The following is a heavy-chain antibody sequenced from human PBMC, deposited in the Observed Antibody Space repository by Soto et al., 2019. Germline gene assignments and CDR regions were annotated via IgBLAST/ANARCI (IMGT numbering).Heavy chain of an antibody. J-gene: IGHJ6*02. CDR3: ARPYSGPSAGLDV. CDR1: GGSISSGGYY. D-gene: IGHD6-6*01. V-gene: IGHV4-31*03. CDR2: IYYTGSA. Sequence: QVQLRESGPGLVQSSQTLSLTCTISGGSISSGGYYWTWIRQRPGKGLEWIGYIYYTGSAYYNPSLRTRSPLWMVTFRNQFPRRLGSWTPAETAWYYGARPYSGPSAGLDVWGQGTTVTVSS.